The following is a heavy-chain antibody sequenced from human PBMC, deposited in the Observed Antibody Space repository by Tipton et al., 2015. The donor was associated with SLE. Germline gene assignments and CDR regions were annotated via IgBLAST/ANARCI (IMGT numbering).Heavy chain of an antibody. J-gene: IGHJ5*02. CDR3: ARSFEMGSIHT. V-gene: IGHV4-59*08. CDR1: GGSMSSYY. CDR2: IYNRGGT. Sequence: TLSLTCTVSGGSMSSYYWTWIRQAPGKGLEWVGNIYNRGGTEYNPSLKSRVIMSIDTSKSQFSLNLNSVTAADTAIYYCARSFEMGSIHTWGQGTPVTVSS. D-gene: IGHD5-24*01.